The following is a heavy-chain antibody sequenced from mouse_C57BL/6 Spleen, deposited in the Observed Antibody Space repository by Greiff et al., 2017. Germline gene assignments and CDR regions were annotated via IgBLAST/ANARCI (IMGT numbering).Heavy chain of an antibody. V-gene: IGHV1-55*01. J-gene: IGHJ2*01. Sequence: QVQLQQPGAELVKPGASVKMSCKASGYTFTSYWITWVKQRPGQGLEWIGDIYPGSGSTNYNEKFKSKATLTVDTSSSTAYMQLSSLTSEDSAVYYCARVMDYYGSLYYFDYWGQGTTLTVSS. CDR1: GYTFTSYW. CDR3: ARVMDYYGSLYYFDY. CDR2: IYPGSGST. D-gene: IGHD1-1*01.